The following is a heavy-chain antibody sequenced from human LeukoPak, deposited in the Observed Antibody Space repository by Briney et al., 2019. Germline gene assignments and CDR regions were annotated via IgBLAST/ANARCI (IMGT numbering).Heavy chain of an antibody. Sequence: ASVKVSCKASRYIFTGYYLHWVRQAPGQGLEWMGWINPNSGGTIYAQKFQGRVTMTRDTSISTAFMELNRLRSDDTAVYYCARVHSGSYYDAFDIWGQGTMVAVSS. D-gene: IGHD1-26*01. CDR3: ARVHSGSYYDAFDI. CDR1: RYIFTGYY. J-gene: IGHJ3*02. V-gene: IGHV1-2*02. CDR2: INPNSGGT.